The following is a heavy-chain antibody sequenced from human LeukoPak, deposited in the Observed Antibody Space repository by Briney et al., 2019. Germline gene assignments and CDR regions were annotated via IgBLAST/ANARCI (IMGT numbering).Heavy chain of an antibody. CDR2: INPNSGGT. D-gene: IGHD2-15*01. CDR3: ARVDIVDYYYYMDV. J-gene: IGHJ6*03. V-gene: IGHV1-2*02. CDR1: GYTFTGYY. Sequence: ASVKVSCKASGYTFTGYYMHWVRQAPGQGLEWMGWINPNSGGTNYAQKFQGRVTMTRDTSISTAYMEPSRLRSDDTAVYYCARVDIVDYYYYMDVWGKGTTVTVSS.